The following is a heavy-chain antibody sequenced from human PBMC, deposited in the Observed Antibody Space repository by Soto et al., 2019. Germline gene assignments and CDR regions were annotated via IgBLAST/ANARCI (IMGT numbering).Heavy chain of an antibody. V-gene: IGHV6-1*01. CDR1: GDSVSSNSAA. Sequence: PAQTLSLTCAISGDSVSSNSAALNWIRQSPSRGLEWLGRTYYRSKWYNDHAVSVKSRITINPDTSKNQFSLQLNSVTPEDTAVYYCARGGIAVAGTEFDYWGQGTLVTVSS. CDR2: TYYRSKWYN. D-gene: IGHD6-19*01. J-gene: IGHJ4*02. CDR3: ARGGIAVAGTEFDY.